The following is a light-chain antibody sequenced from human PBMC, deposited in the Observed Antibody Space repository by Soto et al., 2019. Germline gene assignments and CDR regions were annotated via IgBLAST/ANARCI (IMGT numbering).Light chain of an antibody. J-gene: IGLJ1*01. Sequence: QPVLTQSPSASASLGASVKLTCTLSSGHSSYAIAWHQQQPEKDPRYLMKLNSDGSHTKGDGIPDRFSGSSSGAERYLTISSLQSEDEADYYCQTWGTGIRVFGTGTKVTVL. CDR2: LNSDGSH. CDR1: SGHSSYA. CDR3: QTWGTGIRV. V-gene: IGLV4-69*01.